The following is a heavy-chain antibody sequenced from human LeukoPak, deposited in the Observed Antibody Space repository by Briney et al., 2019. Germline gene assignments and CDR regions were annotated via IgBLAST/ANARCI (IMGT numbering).Heavy chain of an antibody. CDR2: IRQDGSEK. CDR1: GFIFSDYW. CDR3: ARDGTAAGPYFDL. V-gene: IGHV3-7*01. Sequence: PGGSLSLSCAASGFIFSDYWVNWVRQAPGKGLEWVASIRQDGSEKTYVDSVKGRFTISRDNTKNSLYLQMSSLTAEDTAVYYCARDGTAAGPYFDLWGQGTLVTVSS. J-gene: IGHJ4*01. D-gene: IGHD6-13*01.